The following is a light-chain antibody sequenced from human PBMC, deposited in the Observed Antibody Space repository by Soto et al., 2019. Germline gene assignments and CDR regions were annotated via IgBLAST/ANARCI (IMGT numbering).Light chain of an antibody. Sequence: SYELTQPPXVSVAPGXXARITCGGNNIGSKSVHWYQQKPGQAPVLVIYYDSDRPSGIPERFSGSNSGSTATLTISRVEAGDEADYYCQVWDSSSDHVVFGGGTKVTVL. CDR2: YDS. V-gene: IGLV3-21*04. CDR3: QVWDSSSDHVV. J-gene: IGLJ2*01. CDR1: NIGSKS.